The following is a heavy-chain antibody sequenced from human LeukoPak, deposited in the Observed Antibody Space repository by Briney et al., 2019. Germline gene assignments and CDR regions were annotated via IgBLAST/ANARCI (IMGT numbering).Heavy chain of an antibody. D-gene: IGHD6-19*01. CDR3: ARAKTFTILKYSSLKGVDY. CDR2: ISAYNGNT. Sequence: GASVKVSCKASGYTFSSYGISWVRQAPGQGLEWMGWISAYNGNTNCAQKLQGRVTMTTDTSTSTAYMELRSLRSDDTAVYYCARAKTFTILKYSSLKGVDYWGRGTLVTVSS. V-gene: IGHV1-18*01. J-gene: IGHJ4*02. CDR1: GYTFSSYG.